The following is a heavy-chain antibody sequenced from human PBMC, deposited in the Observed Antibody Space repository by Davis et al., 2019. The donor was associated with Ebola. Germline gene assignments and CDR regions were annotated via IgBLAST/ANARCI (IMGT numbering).Heavy chain of an antibody. CDR1: GFTFSGSA. J-gene: IGHJ5*02. CDR3: ARGRGYSYGQNWLDP. CDR2: IRSKANSYAT. D-gene: IGHD5-18*01. Sequence: GGSLRLSCAASGFTFSGSAMHWVRQASGKGLEWVGRIRSKANSYATAYAASVKGRFTISRDDSKNTAYLQMNSLRAEDTAVYYCARGRGYSYGQNWLDPWGQGTLVTVSS. V-gene: IGHV3-73*01.